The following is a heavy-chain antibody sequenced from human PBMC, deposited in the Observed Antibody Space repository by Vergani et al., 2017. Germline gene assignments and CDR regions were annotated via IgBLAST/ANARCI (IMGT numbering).Heavy chain of an antibody. D-gene: IGHD3-10*01. J-gene: IGHJ6*02. V-gene: IGHV1-69*13. Sequence: QVQLVQSGAEVKKPGASVKVSCKVSGYTLTELSMHWVRQAPGKGLEWMGRIIPIFGTANYAQKFQGRVTITADESTSTAYMELSSLRSEDTAVYYCARGVRTGITMVRGVINGYYGMDVWGQGTTVTVSS. CDR2: IIPIFGTA. CDR3: ARGVRTGITMVRGVINGYYGMDV. CDR1: GYTLTELS.